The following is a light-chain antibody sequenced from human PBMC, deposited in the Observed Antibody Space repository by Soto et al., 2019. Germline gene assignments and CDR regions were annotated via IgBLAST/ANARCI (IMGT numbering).Light chain of an antibody. J-gene: IGKJ1*01. Sequence: DIQVTQSPPTLSASVGDRVTITCRASQTISTWMAWYQQKPGKAPKLLVYDASTLQSGVASRFSGSGSGTDFTLTISSLQPEDFATYYCQQGYSTSWTFGQGTKVDIK. CDR2: DAS. V-gene: IGKV1-39*01. CDR1: QTISTW. CDR3: QQGYSTSWT.